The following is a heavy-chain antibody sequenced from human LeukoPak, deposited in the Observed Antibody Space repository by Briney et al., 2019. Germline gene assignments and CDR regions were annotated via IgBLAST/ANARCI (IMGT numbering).Heavy chain of an antibody. CDR3: AKDRQLDY. V-gene: IGHV3-23*01. D-gene: IGHD6-13*01. CDR2: ISDSDSST. CDR1: GFTLSSYA. J-gene: IGHJ4*02. Sequence: GGSPRLSCAASGFTLSSYAMTWVRQAPGKGLEWVSAISDSDSSTCYADSVKGRFTISRDNSRNTLYLQMNSLRAEDTAVYYCAKDRQLDYWGQGTLVTVSS.